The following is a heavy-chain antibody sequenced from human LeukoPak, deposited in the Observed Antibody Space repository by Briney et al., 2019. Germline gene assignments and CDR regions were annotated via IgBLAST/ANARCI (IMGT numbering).Heavy chain of an antibody. V-gene: IGHV1-46*01. D-gene: IGHD3-10*01. CDR3: AREYGSGTGYNY. CDR2: INPSGGST. J-gene: IGHJ4*02. Sequence: ASVKVSCKASGYTFTSYYMHWVRQAPGQGLEWMGIINPSGGSTSYAQKFQGRVTMTRDMSTSTVYMELSRMRSEDTAVYYCAREYGSGTGYNYWGQGTLVSVSS. CDR1: GYTFTSYY.